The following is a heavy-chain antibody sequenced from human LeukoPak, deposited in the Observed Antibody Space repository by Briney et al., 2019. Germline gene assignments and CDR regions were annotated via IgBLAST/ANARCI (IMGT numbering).Heavy chain of an antibody. CDR3: ARDHLRVGATGASDT. CDR2: IKQDGGEK. V-gene: IGHV3-7*05. J-gene: IGHJ3*02. D-gene: IGHD1-26*01. Sequence: GGSQRLSCAASGFTFSNYWMSWVRQAPGKGLEWVANIKQDGGEKYYVDSVKGRFTISRDNAKNSLYLQMNSLRAEDTAVYYCARDHLRVGATGASDTWGQGTVVTVSS. CDR1: GFTFSNYW.